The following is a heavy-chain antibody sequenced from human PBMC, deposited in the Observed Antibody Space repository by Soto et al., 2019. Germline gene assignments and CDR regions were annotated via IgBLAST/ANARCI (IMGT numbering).Heavy chain of an antibody. D-gene: IGHD3-3*01. CDR1: GFTFSSYA. CDR3: ARGSLTIFGVVTQLFDY. V-gene: IGHV3-30-3*01. Sequence: PGGSLRLSCAASGFTFSSYAMHWVRQAPGKKLEWVAVISYDGSNKYYAESVKGRFTISRDNSKNTLYLQMNSLRAEDTAVYYCARGSLTIFGVVTQLFDYWGQGTLVTVSS. CDR2: ISYDGSNK. J-gene: IGHJ4*02.